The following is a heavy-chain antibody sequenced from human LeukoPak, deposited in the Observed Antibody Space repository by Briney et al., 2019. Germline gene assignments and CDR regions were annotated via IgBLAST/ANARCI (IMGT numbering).Heavy chain of an antibody. V-gene: IGHV3-23*01. Sequence: GGSLRLSCAVSGFTLSNYGMSWVRQAPGKGLEWVAGISDSGGGTKYDDSVKGRFTISRDNPKNTLYLQMNSLRAEDTAVYFCAKRGVVIRVILVGFHKEAYYFDSWGQGALVTVSS. CDR3: AKRGVVIRVILVGFHKEAYYFDS. J-gene: IGHJ4*02. CDR1: GFTLSNYG. CDR2: ISDSGGGT. D-gene: IGHD3-22*01.